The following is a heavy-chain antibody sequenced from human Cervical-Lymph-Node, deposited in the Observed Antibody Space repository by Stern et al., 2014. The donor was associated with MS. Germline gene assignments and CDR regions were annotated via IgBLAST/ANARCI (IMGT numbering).Heavy chain of an antibody. J-gene: IGHJ3*02. CDR3: ARGRRSSGWSPPDAFDI. D-gene: IGHD6-19*01. V-gene: IGHV1-2*04. CDR1: GYTFTGYY. CDR2: INPNSGGT. Sequence: QVQLVQSGAEVKKPGASVKVSCKASGYTFTGYYMHWVRQAPGQGLEWMGWINPNSGGTNYAQKFQGWGTMTRDTSLSTTYMDLSRLRSDDTAVYYCARGRRSSGWSPPDAFDIWGQGTMVSVSS.